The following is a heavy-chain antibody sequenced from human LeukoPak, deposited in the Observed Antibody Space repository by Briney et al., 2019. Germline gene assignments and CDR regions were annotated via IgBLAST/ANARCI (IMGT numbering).Heavy chain of an antibody. CDR2: INHSGST. J-gene: IGHJ5*02. D-gene: IGHD6-13*01. Sequence: SETLSLTCAVYGGSFSGYYWSWIRQPPGKGLEWIGEINHSGSTNYNPSLKSRVTISVDTSKNQFSLKLSSVTAADTAVYYCARDPTYSSSPYNWFDPWGQGTLVTVSS. V-gene: IGHV4-34*01. CDR1: GGSFSGYY. CDR3: ARDPTYSSSPYNWFDP.